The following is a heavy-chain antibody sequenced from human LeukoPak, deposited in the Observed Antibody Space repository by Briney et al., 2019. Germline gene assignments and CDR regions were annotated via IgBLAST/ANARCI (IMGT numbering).Heavy chain of an antibody. V-gene: IGHV3-64*01. D-gene: IGHD6-19*01. Sequence: GGSLRLSCAASGFTFSSYAMHWVRQAPGKGLEYVSAISSNGGSTYYANSVKGRFTISRDNSKNTLYLKMNSLRPEDTAVYYCARAGIAVRFDYWGQGTLVTVSS. J-gene: IGHJ4*02. CDR2: ISSNGGST. CDR3: ARAGIAVRFDY. CDR1: GFTFSSYA.